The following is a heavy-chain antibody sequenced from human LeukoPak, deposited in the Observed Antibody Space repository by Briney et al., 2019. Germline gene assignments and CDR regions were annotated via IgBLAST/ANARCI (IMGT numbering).Heavy chain of an antibody. D-gene: IGHD3-10*01. Sequence: GGSLRLSCAASGFTFSSYAMSWVRQAPGKGLEWVSAISGSGGSTYYADSVKGRFTISRDNSKNTLYLQMNSLRAEDTAVYYCAKEGAMVRGVIIPFCFDYWGQGTLVTVSS. CDR3: AKEGAMVRGVIIPFCFDY. CDR1: GFTFSSYA. CDR2: ISGSGGST. J-gene: IGHJ4*02. V-gene: IGHV3-23*01.